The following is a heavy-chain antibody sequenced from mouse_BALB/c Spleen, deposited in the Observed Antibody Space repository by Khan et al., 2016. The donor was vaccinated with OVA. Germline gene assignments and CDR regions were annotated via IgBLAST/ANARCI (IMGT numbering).Heavy chain of an antibody. CDR2: IWTGGIT. J-gene: IGHJ3*01. D-gene: IGHD2-4*01. CDR1: GFSLSNYG. CDR3: ARSYDYDVGGFAY. V-gene: IGHV2-9*02. Sequence: QVQLKESGPGLVAPSQSLSITCTVSGFSLSNYGIHWVRQPPGKGLEWLGVIWTGGITNYNSALMSRLSISKDNSKSQVSLKMNRLQTDDTAIYYCARSYDYDVGGFAYWGQGTLVTVSA.